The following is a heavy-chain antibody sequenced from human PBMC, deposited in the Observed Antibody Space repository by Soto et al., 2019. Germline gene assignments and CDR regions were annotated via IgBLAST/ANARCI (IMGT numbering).Heavy chain of an antibody. Sequence: QVQLVESGGGVVQPGRSLRLSCAASGFTFSTYGRHWVRQAAGKGLEWVAFIWYDGSNKYYADSVKGRFTISRDNSKNTLYLQMNSLRAEDTALYYCARERSLGIHYFYGMDVWGQGTTVTVSS. CDR1: GFTFSTYG. J-gene: IGHJ6*02. CDR3: ARERSLGIHYFYGMDV. CDR2: IWYDGSNK. V-gene: IGHV3-33*01. D-gene: IGHD5-18*01.